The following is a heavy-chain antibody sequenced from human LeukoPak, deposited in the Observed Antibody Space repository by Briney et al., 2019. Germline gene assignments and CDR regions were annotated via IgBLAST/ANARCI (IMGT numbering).Heavy chain of an antibody. J-gene: IGHJ4*02. CDR1: GFTFGDYA. CDR2: IRSKAYGGTT. Sequence: GGSLRLSCTASGFTFGDYAMSWFRQAPGKGLEWVGFIRSKAYGGTTEYAASVKGRFTISRDDSKSIAYLQMNSLKTEDTAVYYCTKTGAVEMATIGPVDYWGQGTLVTVSS. V-gene: IGHV3-49*03. D-gene: IGHD5-24*01. CDR3: TKTGAVEMATIGPVDY.